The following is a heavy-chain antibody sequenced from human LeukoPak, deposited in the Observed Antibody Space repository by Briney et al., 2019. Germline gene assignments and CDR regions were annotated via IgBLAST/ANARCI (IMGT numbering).Heavy chain of an antibody. CDR2: IKQDGSEK. Sequence: GGSLRLSCAASGFTFSSYWMSWVRQAPGKGLEWVANIKQDGSEKYYVDSVKGRFTISRDNAKNSLYLQMNSLRAEDTAVYYCARDRAKGYCSSTSCPLDYWGQGTLVTASS. J-gene: IGHJ4*02. CDR1: GFTFSSYW. CDR3: ARDRAKGYCSSTSCPLDY. V-gene: IGHV3-7*01. D-gene: IGHD2-2*01.